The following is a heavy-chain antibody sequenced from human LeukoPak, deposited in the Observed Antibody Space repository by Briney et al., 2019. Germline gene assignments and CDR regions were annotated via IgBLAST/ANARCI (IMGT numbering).Heavy chain of an antibody. CDR2: ISYDGSNE. Sequence: GGSLRLSCAASGFTFSSYVMHWVRQAPGKGLEWVAIISYDGSNEYYADSVKGRFTISRDNSKNTLYLQMNSLRAADTAVYYCARGHTAVTRHFDFWGQGTLVTVSS. D-gene: IGHD4-17*01. CDR1: GFTFSSYV. V-gene: IGHV3-30*04. J-gene: IGHJ4*02. CDR3: ARGHTAVTRHFDF.